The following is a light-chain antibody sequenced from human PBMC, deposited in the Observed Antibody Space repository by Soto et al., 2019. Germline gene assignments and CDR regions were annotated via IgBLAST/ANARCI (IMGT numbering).Light chain of an antibody. CDR1: SRDGGGYNY. J-gene: IGLJ1*01. Sequence: QSALTQPSSVSGSPGQSITISFTGNSRDGGGYNYVSWYQHHPGKAPKLMIFDVSNRPSGVSNRFSGSKSGNTASLTISGLQPEDEADYYCSSYTTSNTRQIVFGTGTKVTVL. CDR2: DVS. CDR3: SSYTTSNTRQIV. V-gene: IGLV2-14*03.